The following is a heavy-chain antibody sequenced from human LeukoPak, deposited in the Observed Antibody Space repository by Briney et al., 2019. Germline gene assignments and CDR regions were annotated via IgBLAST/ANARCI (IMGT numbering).Heavy chain of an antibody. V-gene: IGHV3-33*03. J-gene: IGHJ3*02. Sequence: ARSLRLSCEASGFTFRSYGMHWVRQAPGKGLEWVAVVWYDGSIKCYADSVKGRFTISRDNAKNSLFLQMNSLRVEDTAVYYCTSRYCTTTNCYSFDNWGHGTLVTVSS. CDR1: GFTFRSYG. CDR3: TSRYCTTTNCYSFDN. D-gene: IGHD2-2*01. CDR2: VWYDGSIK.